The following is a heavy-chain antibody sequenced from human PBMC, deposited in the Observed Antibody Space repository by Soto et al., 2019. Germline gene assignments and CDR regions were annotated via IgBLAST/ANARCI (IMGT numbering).Heavy chain of an antibody. CDR1: GYSFTTYV. V-gene: IGHV1-3*04. CDR3: AYGEYANENWFDP. CDR2: INTGNDNT. D-gene: IGHD4-17*01. Sequence: GASVKVSCKASGYSFTTYVIHWVRQAPGQRLEWMGWINTGNDNTKYSQKFQGRVTITRDASASTVYMELSSLRSEDTAVYYCAYGEYANENWFDPWGQGSLVTVSS. J-gene: IGHJ5*02.